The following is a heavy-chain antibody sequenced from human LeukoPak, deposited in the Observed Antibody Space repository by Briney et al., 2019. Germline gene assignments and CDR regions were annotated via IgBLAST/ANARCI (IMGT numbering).Heavy chain of an antibody. Sequence: GGSLRLSCAASGFTFSDYEMNWVRQAPGKGLEWILHISSSGDIIHYADSVKGRFTISRDNAKNSLYLHMKSLRVEDTALYFCARDLVAGATVDAFDIWGQGTMVTVSS. V-gene: IGHV3-48*03. CDR1: GFTFSDYE. CDR2: ISSSGDII. CDR3: ARDLVAGATVDAFDI. J-gene: IGHJ3*02. D-gene: IGHD1-26*01.